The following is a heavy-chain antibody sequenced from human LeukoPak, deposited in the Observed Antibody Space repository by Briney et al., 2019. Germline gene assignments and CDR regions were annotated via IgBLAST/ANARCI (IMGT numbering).Heavy chain of an antibody. Sequence: SETLSLTCTVSGGSISSYYWSWIRQPPGKGLEWIGYIYYSGSTNYNPSLKSRVTISVDTSKNQFSLKLSSVTAADTAVYYCARGHGSSGYYEVEDAFDIWGQGTMVTVSS. CDR2: IYYSGST. J-gene: IGHJ3*02. CDR1: GGSISSYY. D-gene: IGHD3-22*01. V-gene: IGHV4-59*01. CDR3: ARGHGSSGYYEVEDAFDI.